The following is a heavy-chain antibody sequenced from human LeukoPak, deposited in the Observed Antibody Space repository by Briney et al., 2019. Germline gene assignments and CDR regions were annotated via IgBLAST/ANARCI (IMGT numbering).Heavy chain of an antibody. CDR3: ARGTDGGNSVDY. CDR1: GGTFSSYA. CDR2: IIPILGIA. D-gene: IGHD4-23*01. Sequence: ASVKVSCKASGGTFSSYAISWVRQAPGQGLEWMGRIIPILGIANYAQKFQGRVTITADKCTSTAYMELSSLRSEDTAVYYCARGTDGGNSVDYWGQGTLVTVSS. J-gene: IGHJ4*02. V-gene: IGHV1-69*04.